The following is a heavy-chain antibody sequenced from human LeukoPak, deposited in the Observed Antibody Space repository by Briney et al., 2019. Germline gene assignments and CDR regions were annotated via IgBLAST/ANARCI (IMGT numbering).Heavy chain of an antibody. V-gene: IGHV1-24*01. D-gene: IGHD6-19*01. CDR3: ATGIAVAGTGFDY. J-gene: IGHJ4*02. CDR1: GYTLTELS. CDR2: FDPEDGET. Sequence: ASVKVSCKVSGYTLTELSMHWVRQAPGKGFEWMGGFDPEDGETIYAQKFQGWVTMTRDTSISTAYMELSRLRSDDTAVYYCATGIAVAGTGFDYWGQGTLVTVSS.